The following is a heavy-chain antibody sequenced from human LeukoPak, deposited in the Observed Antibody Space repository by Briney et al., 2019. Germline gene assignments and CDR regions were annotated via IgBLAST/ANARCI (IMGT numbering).Heavy chain of an antibody. J-gene: IGHJ4*02. D-gene: IGHD3-16*01. CDR3: ARRGSFDY. CDR2: IKQDGSEK. V-gene: IGHV3-7*01. Sequence: GGSLRLSCAASGFTVSSNYMSWVRQAPGKGLEWVANIKQDGSEKYYVDSVKGRLTISRDNAKNSLYLQMNSLRAEDTAVYYCARRGSFDYWGQGTLVTVSS. CDR1: GFTVSSNY.